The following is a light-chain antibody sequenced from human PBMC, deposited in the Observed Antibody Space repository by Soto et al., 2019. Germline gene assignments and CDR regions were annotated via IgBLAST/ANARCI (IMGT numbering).Light chain of an antibody. V-gene: IGKV3-15*01. CDR1: QSVSSN. CDR2: GAS. J-gene: IGKJ1*01. Sequence: EIVMTQSPATLPVSPGERATLSCRASQSVSSNLAWYQQQPGQAPRLLMYGASTRATGIPDRFSGSGSGTEFTLTISSLRSEDFAVYYCQQHNNWPPWTFGQGTKVEIK. CDR3: QQHNNWPPWT.